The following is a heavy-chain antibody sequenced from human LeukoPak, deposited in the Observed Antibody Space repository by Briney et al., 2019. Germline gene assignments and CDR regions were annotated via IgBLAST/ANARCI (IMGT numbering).Heavy chain of an antibody. CDR1: GFTFSSYA. J-gene: IGHJ4*02. D-gene: IGHD4-17*01. CDR2: IGGSGGNT. CDR3: AKGLCGDYDY. Sequence: GRSLRLSCAASGFTFSSYAMTWVRQAPGKGLEWVSNIGGSGGNTYYADSVKGRFTISRANSKNTLYLQMNSLRAEDTAVYYCAKGLCGDYDYWGQGTLVTVSS. V-gene: IGHV3-23*01.